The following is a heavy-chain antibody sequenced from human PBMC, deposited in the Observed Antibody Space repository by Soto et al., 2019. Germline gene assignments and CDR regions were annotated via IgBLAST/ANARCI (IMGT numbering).Heavy chain of an antibody. Sequence: QLVESGGGVVQPGGSLRLSCAASGFTFEVYSMHWVRQVPGKGLEWVSGISWNISAIGYADAVKGRFTISRNNAKNSLYLQMDSLRAEDTALYYCAKGFSRYFDSWGQGVLVTVSA. D-gene: IGHD2-2*01. CDR3: AKGFSRYFDS. J-gene: IGHJ4*02. CDR1: GFTFEVYS. V-gene: IGHV3-9*01. CDR2: ISWNISAI.